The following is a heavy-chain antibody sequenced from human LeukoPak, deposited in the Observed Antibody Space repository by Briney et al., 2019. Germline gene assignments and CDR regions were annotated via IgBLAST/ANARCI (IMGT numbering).Heavy chain of an antibody. CDR2: INPNSGGT. D-gene: IGHD3-22*01. J-gene: IGHJ4*02. CDR3: ARVSAVVVSKNFDY. Sequence: ASVKVSCKASGYTFTGYYMHWVRQARGQGLEWMGWINPNSGGTNYAQKFQGRVTMTRDTSISTAYMELSRLRSDDTAVYYCARVSAVVVSKNFDYWGQGTLVTVSS. CDR1: GYTFTGYY. V-gene: IGHV1-2*02.